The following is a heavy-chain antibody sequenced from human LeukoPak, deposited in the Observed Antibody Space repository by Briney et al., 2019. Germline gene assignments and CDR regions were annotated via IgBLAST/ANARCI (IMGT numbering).Heavy chain of an antibody. Sequence: SETLSLTCTVSGGSISSSSYYWGWIRQPPGKGLEWIGSIYYSGSTYYNPSLKSRVTISVDTSKNQFSLKLSSVTAADTAVYYCARHDSTDYWGQGTLVTVSS. V-gene: IGHV4-39*01. D-gene: IGHD3-22*01. CDR3: ARHDSTDY. CDR1: GGSISSSSYY. J-gene: IGHJ4*02. CDR2: IYYSGST.